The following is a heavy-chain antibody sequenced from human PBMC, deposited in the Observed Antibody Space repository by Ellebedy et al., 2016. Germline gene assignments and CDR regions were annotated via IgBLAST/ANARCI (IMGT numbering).Heavy chain of an antibody. CDR3: ARVAVWGIAARPFDY. CDR1: GYTFTGYY. J-gene: IGHJ4*02. V-gene: IGHV1-2*02. CDR2: INPNSGGT. D-gene: IGHD6-6*01. Sequence: ASVKVSCXASGYTFTGYYMHWVRQAPGQGLEWMGWINPNSGGTNYAQKFQGRVTMTRDTSISTAYMELSRLRSDDTAVYYCARVAVWGIAARPFDYWGQGTLVTVSS.